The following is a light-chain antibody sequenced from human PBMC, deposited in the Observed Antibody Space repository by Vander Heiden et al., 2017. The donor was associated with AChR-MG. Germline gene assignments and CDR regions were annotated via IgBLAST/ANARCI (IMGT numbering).Light chain of an antibody. CDR3: QQYDNLPFT. Sequence: DIQMTQSPSSLSASVGDRVTITCQASQDISNYLTWYQQKPGKAPKLLIYDASNLETGVPSRFSGSGSGTDFTFTISSLHPEDIATYYCQQYDNLPFTFGHGTKVDIK. CDR2: DAS. J-gene: IGKJ3*01. CDR1: QDISNY. V-gene: IGKV1-33*01.